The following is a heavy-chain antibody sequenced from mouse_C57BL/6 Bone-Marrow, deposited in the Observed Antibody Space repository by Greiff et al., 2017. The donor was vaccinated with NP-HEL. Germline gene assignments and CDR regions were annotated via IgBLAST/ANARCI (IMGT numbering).Heavy chain of an antibody. D-gene: IGHD1-1*01. Sequence: VQLQQSGPELVKPGASVKISCKASGYSFTGYYMNWVKQSPEKSLEWIGEINPSTGGTTYNQKFKAKATLTVYKSSSTAYMQLKSLTSEDSADYYCAGFITTVVEDAMDYWGQGTSVTVSS. CDR3: AGFITTVVEDAMDY. CDR2: INPSTGGT. CDR1: GYSFTGYY. V-gene: IGHV1-42*01. J-gene: IGHJ4*01.